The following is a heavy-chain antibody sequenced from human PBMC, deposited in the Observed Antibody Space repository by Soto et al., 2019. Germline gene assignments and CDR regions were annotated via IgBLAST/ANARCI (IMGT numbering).Heavy chain of an antibody. V-gene: IGHV3-64*01. CDR2: ISSNGGST. J-gene: IGHJ4*02. D-gene: IGHD6-19*01. CDR3: ARQWLDSYYFDY. CDR1: GFTFSSYA. Sequence: EVQLVESGGGLVQPGGSLRLSCAASGFTFSSYAMHWVRQAPGKGLEYVSAISSNGGSTYYANSVKGRFTISRDNSKNTLDLQMGSLRAEDMAVYYCARQWLDSYYFDYWGQGTLVTVSS.